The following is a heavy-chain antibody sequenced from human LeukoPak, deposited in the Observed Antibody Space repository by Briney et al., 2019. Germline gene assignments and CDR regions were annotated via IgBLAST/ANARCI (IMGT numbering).Heavy chain of an antibody. D-gene: IGHD3-10*01. CDR1: GGSISSGRYY. V-gene: IGHV4-61*09. CDR2: IFTSGST. J-gene: IGHJ3*02. CDR3: ARDPGFGEFVDAFDI. Sequence: SETLSLTCTVSGGSISSGRYYWNWIRQPAGKGLEWIGHIFTSGSTNYNPSLKSRVTMSVDTSKNQFSLKLSSVTAADTAVYYCARDPGFGEFVDAFDIWGQGTMVTVSS.